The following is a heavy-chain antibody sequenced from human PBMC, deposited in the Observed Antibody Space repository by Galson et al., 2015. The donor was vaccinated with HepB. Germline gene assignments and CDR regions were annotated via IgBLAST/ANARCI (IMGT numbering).Heavy chain of an antibody. D-gene: IGHD3-3*01. Sequence: QSGAEVKKPGESLKISCKGSGYSFTSYRIGWVRQMPGKGLEWMGIIYPGDSDTRYSPSFQGQVTISADKSISTAYLQWSSLKASDTAMYYCARLSHRSADEWLLYIGDYWGQGTLVTVSS. CDR1: GYSFTSYR. V-gene: IGHV5-51*03. CDR3: ARLSHRSADEWLLYIGDY. J-gene: IGHJ4*02. CDR2: IYPGDSDT.